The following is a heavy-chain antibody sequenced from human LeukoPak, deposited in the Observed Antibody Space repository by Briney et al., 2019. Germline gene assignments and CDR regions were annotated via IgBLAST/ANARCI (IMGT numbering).Heavy chain of an antibody. Sequence: GGSLRLSCAASGFTFSNYAMHWVRQAPGKGLEWVAVISYDGSNKYYADSVKGRFTISRDSSKNTLYLQMNSLRAEDTAVYYCARDLYSSSWYSYYFDYWGQGTLVTVSS. CDR1: GFTFSNYA. CDR3: ARDLYSSSWYSYYFDY. V-gene: IGHV3-30-3*01. J-gene: IGHJ4*02. D-gene: IGHD6-13*01. CDR2: ISYDGSNK.